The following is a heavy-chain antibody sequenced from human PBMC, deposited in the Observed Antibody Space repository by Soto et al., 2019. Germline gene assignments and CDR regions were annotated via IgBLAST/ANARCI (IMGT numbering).Heavy chain of an antibody. CDR1: GYTFTEFD. Sequence: QVLLVQSGADVKKPGASVKVSCKTSGYTFTEFDINWVRQAPGQGLEWMGWMNTNTGNTGYAKKFQGRVTMTRDTYISTAYMALRRLRSEDTAVYYCARVVRVFGGHAGYWGQGTLVTASS. CDR2: MNTNTGNT. CDR3: ARVVRVFGGHAGY. D-gene: IGHD3-10*01. V-gene: IGHV1-8*01. J-gene: IGHJ4*02.